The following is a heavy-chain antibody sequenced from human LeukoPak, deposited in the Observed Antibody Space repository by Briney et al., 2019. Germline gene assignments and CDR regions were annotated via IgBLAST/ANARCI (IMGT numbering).Heavy chain of an antibody. J-gene: IGHJ5*02. CDR3: ARSLRYCSSTSCYNNWFDP. V-gene: IGHV5-51*01. Sequence: GESLKISCKGSGYSFTSYWIGWARQMPGKGLERMGIIYPGDSDTRYSPSFQGQVTISADKSISTAYLQWSSLKASDTAMYYCARSLRYCSSTSCYNNWFDPWGQGTLVTVSS. CDR2: IYPGDSDT. D-gene: IGHD2-2*01. CDR1: GYSFTSYW.